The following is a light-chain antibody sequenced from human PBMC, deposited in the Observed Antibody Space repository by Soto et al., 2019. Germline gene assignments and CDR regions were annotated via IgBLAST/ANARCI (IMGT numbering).Light chain of an antibody. J-gene: IGKJ1*01. CDR3: QQYKDYTWT. CDR2: DAS. Sequence: DIQMTQSPSTLSASVGDRVSITCRASQSVDRYLAWYQQKPGKAPHLLIYDASSLESGVPSRFNGSGSGTEFPLTISSLQPDDFTTFYRQQYKDYTWTFGQGTKVDIK. V-gene: IGKV1-5*01. CDR1: QSVDRY.